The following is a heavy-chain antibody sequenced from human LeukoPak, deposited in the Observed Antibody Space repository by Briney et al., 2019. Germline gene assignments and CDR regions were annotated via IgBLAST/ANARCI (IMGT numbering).Heavy chain of an antibody. J-gene: IGHJ3*02. D-gene: IGHD3-22*01. V-gene: IGHV1-69*06. Sequence: SVKVSCKASGYTFTSYAMNWVRQAPGQGLEWMGGIIPIFGTANYAQKFQGRVTITADKSTSTAYMELSSLRSEDTAVYYCARKGYYYDSSGSDAFDIWGQGTMVTVSS. CDR3: ARKGYYYDSSGSDAFDI. CDR2: IIPIFGTA. CDR1: GYTFTSYA.